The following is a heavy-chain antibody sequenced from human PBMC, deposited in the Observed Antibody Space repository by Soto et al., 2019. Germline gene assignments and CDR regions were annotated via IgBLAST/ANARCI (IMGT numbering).Heavy chain of an antibody. J-gene: IGHJ4*02. CDR1: GGTFNSYA. Sequence: QVQLVQSGAEVKKPGSSVKVSCTASGGTFNSYAISWVRQAPGQGLEWMGGIIPIFGTAKYAQKFQGRVTITADDSTNTGYLELTNLTSEDTAVYFFTRVGYTSGPTFDYWGQGTLVIVSS. D-gene: IGHD5-12*01. CDR2: IIPIFGTA. CDR3: TRVGYTSGPTFDY. V-gene: IGHV1-69*01.